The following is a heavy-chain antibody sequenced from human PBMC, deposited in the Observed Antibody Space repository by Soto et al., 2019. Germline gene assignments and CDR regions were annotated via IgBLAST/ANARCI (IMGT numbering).Heavy chain of an antibody. CDR3: ARDGGSSSSSSYYYYGMDV. V-gene: IGHV5-10-1*01. CDR2: IDPSDSYT. Sequence: ESLKISCKGSGYSFTSYWISWVRQMPGKGLEWMGRIDPSDSYTNYSPSFQGHVTISADKSISTAYLQWSSLKASDTAMYYCARDGGSSSSSSYYYYGMDVWGQGTTVTVSS. CDR1: GYSFTSYW. J-gene: IGHJ6*02. D-gene: IGHD6-6*01.